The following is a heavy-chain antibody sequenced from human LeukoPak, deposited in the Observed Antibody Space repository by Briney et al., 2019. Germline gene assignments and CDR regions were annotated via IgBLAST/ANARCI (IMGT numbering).Heavy chain of an antibody. J-gene: IGHJ6*03. CDR3: ARGHYDFWSGYYTGLSENYMDV. CDR1: GGSFSGYY. D-gene: IGHD3-3*01. CDR2: INHSGST. V-gene: IGHV4-34*01. Sequence: PSETLSLTCAVYGGSFSGYYWSWIRQPPGKGLEWIGEINHSGSTNYNPSLKRRVTISVDTSKNQFSLKLSSVTAADTAVYYCARGHYDFWSGYYTGLSENYMDVWGKGTTVTVSS.